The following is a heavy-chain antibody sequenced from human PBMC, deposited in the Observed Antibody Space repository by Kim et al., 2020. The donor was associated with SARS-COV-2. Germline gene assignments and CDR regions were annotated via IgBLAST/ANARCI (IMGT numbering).Heavy chain of an antibody. J-gene: IGHJ6*02. V-gene: IGHV1-24*01. D-gene: IGHD6-19*01. CDR1: GYTLTELS. Sequence: ASVKVSCKVSGYTLTELSMHWVRQPPGKGLEWMGGFDPEDGETIYAQKFQGRVTMTEDTSTDTAYMELSSLRSEDTAVYYCATAPAVVGTPNDYYYYYGMDVGGQGTTVSVSS. CDR3: ATAPAVVGTPNDYYYYYGMDV. CDR2: FDPEDGET.